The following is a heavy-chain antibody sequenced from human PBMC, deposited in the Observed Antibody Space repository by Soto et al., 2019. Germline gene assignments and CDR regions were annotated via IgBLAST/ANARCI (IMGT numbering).Heavy chain of an antibody. CDR1: GGSISSYY. CDR3: ARVSGYYYDSSGYDY. V-gene: IGHV4-59*01. D-gene: IGHD3-22*01. CDR2: IYSSGST. J-gene: IGHJ4*02. Sequence: PSETLSLTCTVSGGSISSYYWSWIRQPPGKGLEWIGYIYSSGSTNYNPSLKSRVTISVDTSKNQFSLKLSSVTAADTAVYYCARVSGYYYDSSGYDYWGQGTLVTVS.